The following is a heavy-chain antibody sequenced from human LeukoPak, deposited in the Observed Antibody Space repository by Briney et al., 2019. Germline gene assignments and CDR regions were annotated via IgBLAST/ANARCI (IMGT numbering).Heavy chain of an antibody. CDR1: GYTFTSYG. V-gene: IGHV1-18*01. CDR3: ARDSLLWFGELSGYFDY. J-gene: IGHJ4*02. Sequence: GASVKVSCKASGYTFTSYGISWVRQAPGQGLGGRGGIRAYNGNTNYAQKLQGRVTMTTDTSTSTAYMELRSLRSDDTAVYYCARDSLLWFGELSGYFDYWGQGTLVTVSS. D-gene: IGHD3-10*01. CDR2: IRAYNGNT.